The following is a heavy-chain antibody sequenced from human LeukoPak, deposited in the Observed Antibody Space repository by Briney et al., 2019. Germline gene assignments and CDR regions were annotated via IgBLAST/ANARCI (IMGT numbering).Heavy chain of an antibody. J-gene: IGHJ3*02. D-gene: IGHD2-2*01. CDR3: ARDFAMTSDAFDI. Sequence: PGGSLRLSCAASGFTFSSYAMHWVRQAPGKGLEWVAVISYDGSNKYYADSVKGRFTISRDNSKNTLYLQMNSLRAEDTAVYYCARDFAMTSDAFDIWGQGTMVTVSS. CDR2: ISYDGSNK. V-gene: IGHV3-30-3*01. CDR1: GFTFSSYA.